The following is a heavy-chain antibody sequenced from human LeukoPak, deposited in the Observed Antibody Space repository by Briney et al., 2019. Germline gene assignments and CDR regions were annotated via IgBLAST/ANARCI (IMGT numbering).Heavy chain of an antibody. CDR3: ARDLISGYYRYDAFDI. V-gene: IGHV3-21*04. Sequence: PGGSLRLSCVASGFTFSNYDMNWVRQAPGKGLEWVSFISSSSSYIYYADSVKGRFTISRDNSKNTLYLQMNSLRAEDTAVYYCARDLISGYYRYDAFDIWGQGTMVTVSS. CDR2: ISSSSSYI. J-gene: IGHJ3*02. D-gene: IGHD3-22*01. CDR1: GFTFSNYD.